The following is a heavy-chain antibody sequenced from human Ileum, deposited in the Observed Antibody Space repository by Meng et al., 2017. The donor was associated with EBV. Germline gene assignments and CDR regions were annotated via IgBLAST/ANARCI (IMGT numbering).Heavy chain of an antibody. V-gene: IGHV4-34*01. Sequence: LQQCGAALLNPPETLSLPCAVCGGAFSGYYWTWTRQPPGKGLEWIGEINHSGSTNYNPSLKSRVTISVDKNQFSLKLSSVTAADTAVYYCARGFYTYGSSCFDYWGQGTLVTVSS. D-gene: IGHD6-13*01. CDR3: ARGFYTYGSSCFDY. CDR2: INHSGST. J-gene: IGHJ4*02. CDR1: GGAFSGYY.